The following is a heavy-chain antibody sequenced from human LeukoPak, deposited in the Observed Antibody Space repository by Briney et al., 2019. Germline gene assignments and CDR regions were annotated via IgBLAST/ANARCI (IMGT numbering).Heavy chain of an antibody. CDR3: ARAYTAMVLDAFDI. J-gene: IGHJ3*02. CDR2: INHSGST. Sequence: PSETLSLTCAVYGGSFSGYYWSWIRQPPGKGLEWIGEINHSGSTNYNPSLKSRVTISVDTSKNQFSLKLSSVTAADTAVYYCARAYTAMVLDAFDIWGQGTMVTVSS. D-gene: IGHD5-18*01. CDR1: GGSFSGYY. V-gene: IGHV4-34*01.